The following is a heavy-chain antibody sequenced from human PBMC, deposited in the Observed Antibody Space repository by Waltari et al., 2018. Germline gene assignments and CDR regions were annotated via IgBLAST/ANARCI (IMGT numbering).Heavy chain of an antibody. J-gene: IGHJ1*01. Sequence: EVQLVESGGGLVQPGGSLRLSCAASGFTFSSHAMSWVRQAPGKGLEWVSAISGSGGSTYYADSVKGRFTISRDNSKNTLYLQMNSLRAEDTAVYYCAKDTKRWFGELLEVLFQHWGQGTLVTVSS. CDR2: ISGSGGST. D-gene: IGHD3-10*01. CDR3: AKDTKRWFGELLEVLFQH. V-gene: IGHV3-23*04. CDR1: GFTFSSHA.